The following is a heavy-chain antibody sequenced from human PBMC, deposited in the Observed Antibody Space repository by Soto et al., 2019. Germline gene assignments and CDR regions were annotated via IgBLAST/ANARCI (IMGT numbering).Heavy chain of an antibody. V-gene: IGHV4-4*02. D-gene: IGHD6-19*01. CDR3: ARVSASSGWPYYFDY. CDR2: IYHSGST. J-gene: IGHJ4*02. Sequence: QVQLQASGPGLVKPSGTLALTCAVSGGSISSSNWGSWVRQPTGKGLEWIGEIYHSGSTNYNPSLKSRVTISVDKSKNQFSLKLSAVTAADTAVYYCARVSASSGWPYYFDYWGQGTLVTVSS. CDR1: GGSISSSNW.